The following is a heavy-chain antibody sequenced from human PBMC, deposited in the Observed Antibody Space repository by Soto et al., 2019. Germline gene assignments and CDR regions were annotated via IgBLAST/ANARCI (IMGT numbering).Heavy chain of an antibody. CDR3: AREVGRYSYGYYYYYYMDV. CDR1: GGSISSYY. D-gene: IGHD5-18*01. J-gene: IGHJ6*03. Sequence: SETLSLTCTVSGGSISSYYWSWIRQPPGKGLEWIGYIYYSGSTNYNPSLKSRVTISVDTSKNQFSLKLSSVTAADTAVYYCAREVGRYSYGYYYYYYMDVWGKGTTVTVSS. CDR2: IYYSGST. V-gene: IGHV4-59*01.